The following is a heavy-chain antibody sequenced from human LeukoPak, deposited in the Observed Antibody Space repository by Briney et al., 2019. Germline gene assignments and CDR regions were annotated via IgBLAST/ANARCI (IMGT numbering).Heavy chain of an antibody. D-gene: IGHD1-26*01. CDR3: ARDGPYSGSYY. V-gene: IGHV1-69*06. CDR2: IIPIFGTT. CDR1: GHTFTGYY. J-gene: IGHJ4*02. Sequence: SVKVSCKASGHTFTGYYMHWVRPAPGQGLELMGQIIPIFGTTNYAQKFQGRLTLTADKSTGTAYMELYSLTSDDTAVYYCARDGPYSGSYYWGQGTLVTVSS.